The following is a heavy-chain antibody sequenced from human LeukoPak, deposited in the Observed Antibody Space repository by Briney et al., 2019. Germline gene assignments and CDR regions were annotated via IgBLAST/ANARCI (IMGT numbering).Heavy chain of an antibody. J-gene: IGHJ3*02. Sequence: SETLSLTCTVSGASISSSSYYWGWLRQPPGKGLQWNGSIYYSGSTYYNPSLKSRVTISVDTTKNQFSLKLSSVTAADTAVYYCAETLDWSRYDAFDIWGQGTMVTVSS. CDR3: AETLDWSRYDAFDI. CDR1: GASISSSSYY. D-gene: IGHD1-1*01. CDR2: IYYSGST. V-gene: IGHV4-39*01.